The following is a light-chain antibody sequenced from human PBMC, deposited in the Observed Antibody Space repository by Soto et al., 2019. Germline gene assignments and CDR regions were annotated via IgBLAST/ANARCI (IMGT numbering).Light chain of an antibody. CDR1: SSDGGGYNF. CDR2: EVT. V-gene: IGLV2-8*01. Sequence: QSALTQPPSASGSPGQSVTISCTGTSSDGGGYNFVSWYQQHPGKAPKLMIYEVTKRPSGVPSRFSGSKSGNTASLTVSGLQAEDEADYYCSSYAGSSNLGVFGGGTKLTVL. CDR3: SSYAGSSNLGV. J-gene: IGLJ3*02.